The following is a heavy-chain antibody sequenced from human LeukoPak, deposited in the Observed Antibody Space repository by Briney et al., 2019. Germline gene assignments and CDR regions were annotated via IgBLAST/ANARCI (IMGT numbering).Heavy chain of an antibody. D-gene: IGHD3-22*01. J-gene: IGHJ4*02. CDR2: IFHTGHT. V-gene: IGHV4-30-2*01. Sequence: SQTLSLTCAVSGGSISSGDYLWSWIRQPPGEGLEWIGYIFHTGHTSYNPSLKSRVTISVDMSKNQLSLKLSSVTAADTAVYYCARRGRSGYYFDYWGQGTLVTVSS. CDR3: ARRGRSGYYFDY. CDR1: GGSISSGDYL.